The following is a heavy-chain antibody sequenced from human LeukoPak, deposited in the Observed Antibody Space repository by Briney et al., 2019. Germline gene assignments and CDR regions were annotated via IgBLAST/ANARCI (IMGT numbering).Heavy chain of an antibody. D-gene: IGHD2-21*01. Sequence: PGGSLRLSCSASGFTFSSYAMSWVRQAPGKGLEWVSSITATGGGTFYADSVKGRFTIFRDNSKSTLYLQMNSLRVDDTAVYYCGRRSAYFFESWGQGTLVTVS. CDR1: GFTFSSYA. J-gene: IGHJ4*02. V-gene: IGHV3-23*01. CDR3: GRRSAYFFES. CDR2: ITATGGGT.